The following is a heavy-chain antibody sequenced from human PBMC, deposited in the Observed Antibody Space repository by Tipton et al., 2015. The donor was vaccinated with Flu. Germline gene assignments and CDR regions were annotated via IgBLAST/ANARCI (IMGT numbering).Heavy chain of an antibody. V-gene: IGHV3-13*01. CDR2: IGSSGDT. D-gene: IGHD6-13*01. J-gene: IGHJ6*02. CDR3: ARGPLPDSSWYNGMDV. Sequence: SLRLSCQASGFTFSSYGMHWVRQVTGKGLEWVSGIGSSGDTYYAGSVEGQFTISRENAKNSLYLQMNSLRAGDTAAYYCARGPLPDSSWYNGMDVWGQGTSVTVFS. CDR1: GFTFSSYG.